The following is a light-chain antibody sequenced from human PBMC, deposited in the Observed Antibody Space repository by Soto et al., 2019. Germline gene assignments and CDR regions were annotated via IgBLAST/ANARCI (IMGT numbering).Light chain of an antibody. CDR2: GTN. J-gene: IGLJ3*02. Sequence: QSVLTQPPSVSAAPGQKVTISCSGSSSNIGNNYVSWYQQFPGTAPKLLIYGTNKRPSGIPDRFSGSKSGTSATLGITGLQTGDEADYYCQAYDYSLTAVVFGGGTKLTVL. CDR3: QAYDYSLTAVV. CDR1: SSNIGNNY. V-gene: IGLV1-51*01.